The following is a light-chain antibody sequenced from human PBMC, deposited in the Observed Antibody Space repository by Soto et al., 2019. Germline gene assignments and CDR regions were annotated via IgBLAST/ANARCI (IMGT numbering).Light chain of an antibody. Sequence: QSVLTQPPSVSGAPGQRVTISCTGGSSNIGAGYDVHYYQQLPGRAHKLHIYGNNNRHSGVPDRFSGSKSGTSASLAITGLRAEDEAAYYCQSYDISLSGFVFCTGTKLTVL. CDR1: SSNIGAGYD. V-gene: IGLV1-40*01. CDR2: GNN. CDR3: QSYDISLSGFV. J-gene: IGLJ1*01.